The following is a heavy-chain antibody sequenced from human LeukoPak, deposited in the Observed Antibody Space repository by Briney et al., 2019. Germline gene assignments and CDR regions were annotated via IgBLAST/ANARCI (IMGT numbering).Heavy chain of an antibody. D-gene: IGHD4-11*01. V-gene: IGHV3-7*01. CDR3: ARGRTTGEY. Sequence: GGSLRLSCAASGFTFSSSWMSWVRQAPGKGLEWVANIKQDGSEKYYVDSVKGRFTISRDNAKNSLYLQMNSLRAEDTAVYYCARGRTTGEYWGQGTLVTVSS. CDR1: GFTFSSSW. J-gene: IGHJ4*02. CDR2: IKQDGSEK.